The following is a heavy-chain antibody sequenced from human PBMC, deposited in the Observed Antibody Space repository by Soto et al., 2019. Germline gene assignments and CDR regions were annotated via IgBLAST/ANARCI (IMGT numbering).Heavy chain of an antibody. J-gene: IGHJ4*02. Sequence: GESLKISCKVSGYIFTNYWIGWVRQMPGKGLEWMGIIHPADSDTRNNPSFQGQVTLSVDKSTTTAYLQWSSLKASDTAMYYCVRRDRWAQFDYWGQGTLVTVSS. CDR2: IHPADSDT. CDR3: VRRDRWAQFDY. CDR1: GYIFTNYW. V-gene: IGHV5-51*01. D-gene: IGHD3-22*01.